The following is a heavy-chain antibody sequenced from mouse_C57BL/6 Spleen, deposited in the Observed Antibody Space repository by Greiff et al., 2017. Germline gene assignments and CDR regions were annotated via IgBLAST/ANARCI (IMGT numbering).Heavy chain of an antibody. CDR1: GFNIKNTY. CDR3: ATYYYGSSYSDY. J-gene: IGHJ2*01. D-gene: IGHD1-1*01. V-gene: IGHV14-3*01. Sequence: EVQLQESVAELVRPGASVKLSCTASGFNIKNTYMHWVKQRPEQGLEWIGRIDPANGNTKYAPKFQGKATITADTSSNTAYLQLSSLTSEDTSIYYCATYYYGSSYSDYWGQGTTLTVSS. CDR2: IDPANGNT.